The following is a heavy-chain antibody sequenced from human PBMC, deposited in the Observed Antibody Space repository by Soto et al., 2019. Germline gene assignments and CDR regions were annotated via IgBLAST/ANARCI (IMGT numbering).Heavy chain of an antibody. CDR1: GFAVSSSY. V-gene: IGHV3-53*01. CDR2: IYSGGST. J-gene: IGHJ4*02. CDR3: ARAHNWNDAYFDY. D-gene: IGHD1-1*01. Sequence: EVQLVESGGGLIQPGGSLRLSCATSGFAVSSSYMSWVRQTPEKGLEWVSIIYSGGSTYYADSVEGRFTISRDNSMNTVYLQMNSLRAEDTAGYYCARAHNWNDAYFDYWGQGTLVTVSS.